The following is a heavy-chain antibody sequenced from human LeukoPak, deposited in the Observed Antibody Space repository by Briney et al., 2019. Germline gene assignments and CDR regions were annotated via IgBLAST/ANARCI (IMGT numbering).Heavy chain of an antibody. Sequence: SETLSLTCTVSGGSISSYYWGWTRQPPGKGLEWIGNIYRTGTTFYNPSLQSRVSMSVDTSKNTFSLKVKSVTAADTAVYYCARDGYNPVAFDIWGQGTVVTVSS. V-gene: IGHV4-59*04. J-gene: IGHJ3*02. CDR3: ARDGYNPVAFDI. CDR1: GGSISSYY. CDR2: IYRTGTT. D-gene: IGHD5-24*01.